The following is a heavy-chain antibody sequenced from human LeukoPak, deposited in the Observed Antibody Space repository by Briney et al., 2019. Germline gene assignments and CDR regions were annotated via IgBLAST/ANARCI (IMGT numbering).Heavy chain of an antibody. CDR2: IRDKVSGGTT. CDR1: GLSFGGDA. Sequence: PGGSLRLSCRGSGLSFGGDAVSWVRQAPGKGLEWVGFIRDKVSGGTTEYVASVRDRFTISRDDSRSIAYLQMTRLKTEDTAVYYCTINYYNGSLYEDYWGQGTLVTVSS. D-gene: IGHD3-22*01. CDR3: TINYYNGSLYEDY. J-gene: IGHJ4*02. V-gene: IGHV3-49*04.